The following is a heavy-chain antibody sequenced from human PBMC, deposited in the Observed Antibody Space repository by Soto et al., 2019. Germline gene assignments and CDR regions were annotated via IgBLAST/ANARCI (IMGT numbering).Heavy chain of an antibody. CDR1: GYPFTYYA. V-gene: IGHV1-3*01. D-gene: IGHD2-2*01. CDR2: INADNGNT. J-gene: IGHJ6*03. Sequence: ASVKVSCKAVGYPFTYYARHWVRQAPGQRLEWMGRINADNGNTRYSQKFQGRVTITRDTSASTAYMDLSSLRSEDTAVYYCARDPGYCSRSSCSGYMDVWGQGTTVTVSS. CDR3: ARDPGYCSRSSCSGYMDV.